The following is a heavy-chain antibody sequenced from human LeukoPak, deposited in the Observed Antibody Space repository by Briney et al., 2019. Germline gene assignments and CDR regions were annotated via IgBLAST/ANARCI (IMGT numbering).Heavy chain of an antibody. CDR3: ARAGFHSSPFDY. Sequence: SETLSLTCTVSGGSISSYYWGWIRQPAGKGLEWIGRIYNSGSTNYNPSLKSRVTMSVDTSKNQFSLKLSSVTAADTAVYYCARAGFHSSPFDYWGQGILVTVSS. CDR2: IYNSGST. D-gene: IGHD3-22*01. V-gene: IGHV4-4*07. CDR1: GGSISSYY. J-gene: IGHJ4*02.